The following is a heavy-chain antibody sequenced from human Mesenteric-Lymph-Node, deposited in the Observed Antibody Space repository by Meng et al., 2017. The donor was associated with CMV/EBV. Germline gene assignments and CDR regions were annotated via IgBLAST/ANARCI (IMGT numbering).Heavy chain of an antibody. CDR1: GYTFTSYG. Sequence: ASVKVSCKASGYTFTSYGISWVRQAPGQRLEWMGWISAYNGNTNYAQKLQGRVTMTTDTSTSTAYMELRSLRSDDTAVYYCARAEPNNIMITFGGVIVFDYWGQGTLVTVSS. CDR2: ISAYNGNT. J-gene: IGHJ4*02. V-gene: IGHV1-18*01. CDR3: ARAEPNNIMITFGGVIVFDY. D-gene: IGHD3-16*02.